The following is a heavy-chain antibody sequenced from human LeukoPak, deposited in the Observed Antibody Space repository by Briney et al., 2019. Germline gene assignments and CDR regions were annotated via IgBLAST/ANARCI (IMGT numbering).Heavy chain of an antibody. D-gene: IGHD1-7*01. V-gene: IGHV4-30-2*01. J-gene: IGHJ6*04. CDR3: ARGNSRYYYYGMDV. CDR2: IYHSGST. Sequence: PSETLSLTCAVSGDSISSGGYSWSWIRQPPGKGLEWIGYIYHSGSTYYNPSLKSRVTISVDRSKNQFSLKLSSVTAADTAVYYCARGNSRYYYYGMDVWGKGTTVTVSS. CDR1: GDSISSGGYS.